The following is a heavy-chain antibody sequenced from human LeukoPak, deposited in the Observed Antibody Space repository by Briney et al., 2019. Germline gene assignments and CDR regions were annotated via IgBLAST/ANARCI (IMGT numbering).Heavy chain of an antibody. CDR1: GFAFSKYW. J-gene: IGHJ5*02. Sequence: GGSLRLSCAASGFAFSKYWMSWVRQAPGKGLEWVANIKEDGSIGDYADSVKGRFTVSRDNAKNSLYLQMNSLRVEDTAVYYCVSQQLAPPWGQGTLVTVSS. V-gene: IGHV3-7*01. D-gene: IGHD5-24*01. CDR2: IKEDGSIG. CDR3: VSQQLAPP.